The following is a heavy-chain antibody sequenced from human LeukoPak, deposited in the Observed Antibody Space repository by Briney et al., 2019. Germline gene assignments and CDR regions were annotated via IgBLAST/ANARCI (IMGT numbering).Heavy chain of an antibody. CDR1: GYTFTSYA. V-gene: IGHV7-4-1*02. J-gene: IGHJ6*02. CDR2: INTNTGNP. CDR3: ARWSTSYFRGVYYYYYGMDV. Sequence: ASVKVSCKASGYTFTSYAMNWARQAPGQGLEWMGWINTNTGNPTYAQGFTGRFVFSLDTSVSTAYLQISSLKAEDTAVYYCARWSTSYFRGVYYYYYGMDVWGQGTTVTVSS. D-gene: IGHD2-2*01.